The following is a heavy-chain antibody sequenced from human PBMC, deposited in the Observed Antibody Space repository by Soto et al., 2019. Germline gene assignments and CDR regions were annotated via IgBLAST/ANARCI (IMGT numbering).Heavy chain of an antibody. V-gene: IGHV3-21*01. J-gene: IGHJ3*02. D-gene: IGHD3-16*01. Sequence: GGSLRLSCAASGFTFSSYNMNWARQAPGKGLEWVSSISSSSTYIYYADSVRGRFTISRDNAKNSLYLQMNSLRAEDTAVYYCARDQTYGAFNIWGQGTMVTVSS. CDR3: ARDQTYGAFNI. CDR2: ISSSSTYI. CDR1: GFTFSSYN.